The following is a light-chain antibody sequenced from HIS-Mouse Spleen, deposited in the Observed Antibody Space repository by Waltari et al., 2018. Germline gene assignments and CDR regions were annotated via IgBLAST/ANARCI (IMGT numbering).Light chain of an antibody. J-gene: IGLJ3*02. CDR1: SSDVGSYNL. Sequence: QSALTQPASVSGSPGQSITIPCTGTSSDVGSYNLVSWYQQHPGKAPKLMIYEGSKRPSGVSNRFSGSKSGNTASLTISGLKAEDEADYYCCSYAGSSTWVFGGGTKLTVL. V-gene: IGLV2-23*01. CDR2: EGS. CDR3: CSYAGSSTWV.